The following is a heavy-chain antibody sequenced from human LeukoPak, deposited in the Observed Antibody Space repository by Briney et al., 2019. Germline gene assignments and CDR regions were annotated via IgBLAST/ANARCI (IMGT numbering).Heavy chain of an antibody. V-gene: IGHV3-21*04. CDR1: GFTFSSYS. CDR2: ISSSSSYI. D-gene: IGHD3-10*02. Sequence: GGSLRLSCAASGFTFSSYSMNWVRQAPGKGLEWVSSISSSSSYIYYADSVKGRFTISRDNSKNTLYLQMNSLRAEDTAVYYCATRCSGYNWFDPWGQGTLVTVSS. CDR3: ATRCSGYNWFDP. J-gene: IGHJ5*02.